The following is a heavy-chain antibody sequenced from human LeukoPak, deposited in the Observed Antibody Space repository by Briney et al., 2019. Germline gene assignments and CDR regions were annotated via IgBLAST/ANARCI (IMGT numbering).Heavy chain of an antibody. CDR1: GFTVSSNY. Sequence: GGSLRLSCAASGFTVSSNYMSWVRQAPGKGLEWVSVIYSGGSTYYADSVKGRFTISRDNSKNTLYLQMNSLRAEDTAVYYCARYLRVGVFDYWGQGTLVTVSS. CDR2: IYSGGST. D-gene: IGHD1-26*01. CDR3: ARYLRVGVFDY. V-gene: IGHV3-66*01. J-gene: IGHJ4*02.